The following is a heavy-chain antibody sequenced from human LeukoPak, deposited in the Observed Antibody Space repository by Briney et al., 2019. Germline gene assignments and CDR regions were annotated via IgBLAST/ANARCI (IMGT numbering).Heavy chain of an antibody. Sequence: SETLSLTCALYGGSFSGYNSSWIRDPPGKGLEWVGEINHSVSTNYNTSLKSRVTISVDTSKNQSSMKLSSLTAADTAVYYCARRGYYYDWGVVQKAHFDYWGQGTLVTVSS. V-gene: IGHV4-34*01. D-gene: IGHD3-22*01. CDR3: ARRGYYYDWGVVQKAHFDY. CDR2: INHSVST. J-gene: IGHJ4*02. CDR1: GGSFSGYN.